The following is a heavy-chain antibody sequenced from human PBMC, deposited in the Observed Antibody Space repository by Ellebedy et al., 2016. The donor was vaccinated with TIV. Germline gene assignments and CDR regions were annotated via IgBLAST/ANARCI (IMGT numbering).Heavy chain of an antibody. CDR2: MWHGGISK. CDR1: GFTFSSYA. Sequence: GESLKISCATPGFTFSSYAMHWVRQAPGKGLEWVAVMWHGGISKDYADSVKGRFAISGDNSKNTLYLQMNNLRAEDTAVYYCARGEYSGYAPPAYWGQGTLVIVSS. J-gene: IGHJ4*02. V-gene: IGHV3-33*01. CDR3: ARGEYSGYAPPAY. D-gene: IGHD5-12*01.